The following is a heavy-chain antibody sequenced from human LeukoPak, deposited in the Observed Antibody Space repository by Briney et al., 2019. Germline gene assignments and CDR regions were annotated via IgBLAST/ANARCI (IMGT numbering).Heavy chain of an antibody. CDR3: AKDTGGTNFYGMDV. Sequence: PGGSLRLSCTASEFTFSSYWMTWVRQAPGKGLDWVANIKEDGSEKFYVDSVKGRFTISRDNARNSLYLQMNSLRAEDTALYYCAKDTGGTNFYGMDVWGQGTTVTVSS. CDR1: EFTFSSYW. V-gene: IGHV3-7*03. J-gene: IGHJ6*02. CDR2: IKEDGSEK. D-gene: IGHD1-14*01.